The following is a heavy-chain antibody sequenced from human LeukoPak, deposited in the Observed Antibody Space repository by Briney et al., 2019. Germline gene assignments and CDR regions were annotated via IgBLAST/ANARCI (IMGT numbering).Heavy chain of an antibody. CDR1: GGTFSSYA. CDR2: IIPIFGTA. Sequence: SVKVSCKASGGTFSSYAISWARQAPGQGLEWMGGIIPIFGTANYAQKFQGRVTITADESTSTAYMELSSLRSEDTAVYYCARSPGYCSSTSCYMAPSYYYMDVWGKGTTVTVSS. J-gene: IGHJ6*03. CDR3: ARSPGYCSSTSCYMAPSYYYMDV. V-gene: IGHV1-69*13. D-gene: IGHD2-2*02.